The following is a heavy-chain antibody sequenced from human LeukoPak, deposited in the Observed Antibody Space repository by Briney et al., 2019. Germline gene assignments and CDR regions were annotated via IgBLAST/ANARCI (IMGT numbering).Heavy chain of an antibody. Sequence: GGSLRLSCAASGFTFSSYAMHWVRQAPGKGLEWVAVISYDGSNKYYADSVKGRFTISRDNSKNTLYLQMNSLRAEDTAVYYCARLGKGLRYFDWSPPFDYWGQGALVTVPS. CDR3: ARLGKGLRYFDWSPPFDY. D-gene: IGHD3-9*01. CDR2: ISYDGSNK. V-gene: IGHV3-30-3*01. J-gene: IGHJ4*02. CDR1: GFTFSSYA.